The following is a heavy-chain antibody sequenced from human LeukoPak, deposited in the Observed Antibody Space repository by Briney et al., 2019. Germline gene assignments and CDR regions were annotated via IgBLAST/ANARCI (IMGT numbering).Heavy chain of an antibody. CDR2: VYHSGST. Sequence: SETLSLTCDVSDYSISIVNYWDWIRQPPGKGLEWIGSVYHSGSTHYSPSLKSRVTIAVDTSKNQFSLKLSSVTAADTAVYYCARNDSSGDFHYWGQGTLVTVSS. V-gene: IGHV4-38-2*01. CDR3: ARNDSSGDFHY. CDR1: DYSISIVNY. D-gene: IGHD3-22*01. J-gene: IGHJ4*02.